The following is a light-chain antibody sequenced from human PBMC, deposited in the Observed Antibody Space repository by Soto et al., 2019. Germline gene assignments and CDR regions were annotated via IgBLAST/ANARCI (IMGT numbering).Light chain of an antibody. J-gene: IGKJ2*01. Sequence: EIVMTQSPATLPVSPGERATLSCRASQSISTNLAWYQQKPGQAPRLLLYHASTRVTGIPARFSGSGSGTEFTLTISSLQSEDFAVYYCQHYNNWPPFTFGQGTKLEIK. CDR3: QHYNNWPPFT. V-gene: IGKV3-15*01. CDR2: HAS. CDR1: QSISTN.